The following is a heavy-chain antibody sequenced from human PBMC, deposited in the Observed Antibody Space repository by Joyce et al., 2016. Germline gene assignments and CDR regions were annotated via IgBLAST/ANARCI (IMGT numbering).Heavy chain of an antibody. J-gene: IGHJ1*01. D-gene: IGHD3-22*01. CDR3: ARDDFYDSTDYREYFQH. CDR1: GGTLSKYT. CDR2: ISPILGIA. Sequence: QVQLVQSGAAVKKPGSSVKVSCKASGGTLSKYTISWVGQVPGQGLEWSGRISPILGIANLAQKFQGRGTLSADRSTDTAYMELSSLRFEDTAIYYCARDDFYDSTDYREYFQHWGQGTLVTVSS. V-gene: IGHV1-69*08.